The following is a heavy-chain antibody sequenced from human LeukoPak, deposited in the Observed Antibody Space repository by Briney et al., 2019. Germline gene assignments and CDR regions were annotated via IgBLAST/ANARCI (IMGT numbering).Heavy chain of an antibody. CDR1: GFTFNNYA. Sequence: GASLRLSCAASGFTFNNYAMSWVRQAPGKGLEWVSAILGSGRSACYADSVKGRFTISRDNSKNSLFLQMNSLRVEDTALYYCSKWGDYDVLTGYYDSDFWGQGTLVTVSA. CDR3: SKWGDYDVLTGYYDSDF. D-gene: IGHD3-9*01. CDR2: ILGSGRSA. V-gene: IGHV3-23*01. J-gene: IGHJ4*02.